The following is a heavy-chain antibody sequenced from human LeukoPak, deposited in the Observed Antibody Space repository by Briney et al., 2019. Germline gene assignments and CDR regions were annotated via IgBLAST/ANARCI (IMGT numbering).Heavy chain of an antibody. J-gene: IGHJ6*03. D-gene: IGHD3-10*01. CDR3: ARAYGYYYYYMDV. CDR1: GYSISSGYY. CDR2: IYHSGST. Sequence: PSETLSLTCTVSGYSISSGYYRGWIRQPPGKGLEWIGSIYHSGSTYYNPSLKSRVTISVDTSKNQFSLKLSSVTAADTAVYYCARAYGYYYYYMDVWGKGTTVTVSS. V-gene: IGHV4-38-2*02.